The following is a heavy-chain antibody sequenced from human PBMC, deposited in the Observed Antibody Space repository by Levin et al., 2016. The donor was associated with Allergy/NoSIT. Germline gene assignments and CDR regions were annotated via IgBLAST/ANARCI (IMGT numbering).Heavy chain of an antibody. CDR2: IDPSDSYT. CDR3: ARQDGWFGELSDIDK. D-gene: IGHD3-10*01. Sequence: GESLKISCKGSGYSFSSYWINWVRQMPGKGLEWMGRIDPSDSYTNYSPSFQGHVTISADKSISTAYLQWSSLKASDTAMYYCARQDGWFGELSDIDKWGQGTLVTVSS. V-gene: IGHV5-10-1*01. J-gene: IGHJ4*02. CDR1: GYSFSSYW.